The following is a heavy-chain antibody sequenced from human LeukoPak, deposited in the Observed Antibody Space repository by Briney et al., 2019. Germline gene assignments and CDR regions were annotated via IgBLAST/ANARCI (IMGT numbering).Heavy chain of an antibody. CDR2: IGGGGENT. D-gene: IGHD1-14*01. CDR3: AKVLTGSQDY. V-gene: IGHV3-23*01. CDR1: GFTFNSYA. Sequence: PGGSLRLSCVASGFTFNSYALSWVRQAPGKGLEWVSTIGGGGENTYYADSVKGRFTISRDSSKNTVYLRMKSLRAEDTAVYFCAKVLTGSQDYWGQGTLVTVSS. J-gene: IGHJ4*02.